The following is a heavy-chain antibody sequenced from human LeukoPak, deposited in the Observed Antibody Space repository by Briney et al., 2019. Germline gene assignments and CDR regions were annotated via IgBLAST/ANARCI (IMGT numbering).Heavy chain of an antibody. D-gene: IGHD1-26*01. Sequence: GGSLRLSCVGSGFMLRNYWMSWVRQAPGKGLEWVANIQEDGSKENYVDSVKGRFTISRDNAENSLYLQMYSLRAEDTAVYYCVRDEVGGPLKLWGQGTLVTVSS. CDR2: IQEDGSKE. CDR3: VRDEVGGPLKL. J-gene: IGHJ4*02. CDR1: GFMLRNYW. V-gene: IGHV3-7*01.